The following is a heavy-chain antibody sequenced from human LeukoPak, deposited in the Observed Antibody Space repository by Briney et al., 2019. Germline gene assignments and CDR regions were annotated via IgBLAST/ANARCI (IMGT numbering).Heavy chain of an antibody. D-gene: IGHD2-2*01. CDR2: IKKDGTEK. CDR1: GFTFSSYW. Sequence: PGGSLRLSCAASGFTFSSYWMSWVRQAPGKGLEWVANIKKDGTEKKYVDSVKGRFTISRDNAKNSLYLQMNSLRAEDTAVYYCAREGAVVVPAAIELAFDIWGQGTMVTVSS. V-gene: IGHV3-7*01. CDR3: AREGAVVVPAAIELAFDI. J-gene: IGHJ3*02.